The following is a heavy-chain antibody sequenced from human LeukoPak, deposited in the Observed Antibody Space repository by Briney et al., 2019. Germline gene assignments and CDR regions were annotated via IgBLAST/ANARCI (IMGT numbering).Heavy chain of an antibody. D-gene: IGHD2-8*01. J-gene: IGHJ4*02. CDR3: TRVVNGGHFDY. Sequence: ASETLSLTCSVSGASINNYYWTWIRQPPGKGLEWIGYVYHTGASGYHPSLKSRVAMSLDTSKNQVSLNLRSVTAADTAVYFCTRVVNGGHFDYRGQGTLVTVSS. V-gene: IGHV4-59*01. CDR2: VYHTGAS. CDR1: GASINNYY.